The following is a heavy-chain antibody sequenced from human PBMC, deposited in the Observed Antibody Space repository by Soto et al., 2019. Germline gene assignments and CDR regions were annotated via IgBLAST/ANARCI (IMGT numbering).Heavy chain of an antibody. J-gene: IGHJ3*02. CDR2: IYSSGST. V-gene: IGHV4-30-4*01. D-gene: IGHD2-15*01. CDR1: GGSISSGDYY. CDR3: ANAGGSDDAFDT. Sequence: QVQLQESGPGLVKPSQTLSLTCTVSGGSISSGDYYWSWIRQPPGKGLEWIGYIYSSGSTYYNPSLKSRVTISIDTSKNQFSLKLSSVTAADTAVYYCANAGGSDDAFDTWGQGTMVTASS.